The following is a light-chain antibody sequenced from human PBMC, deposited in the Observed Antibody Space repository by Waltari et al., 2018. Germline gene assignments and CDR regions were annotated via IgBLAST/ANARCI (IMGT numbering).Light chain of an antibody. CDR1: NIRSKS. CDR3: QVWDSSSDHVV. CDR2: DDS. J-gene: IGLJ2*01. Sequence: SYVLTQPPSVSVAPGQTARITCGGNNIRSKSVNWYQQKPGQAPVLVVYDDSDRPSGIPERFSGSNSGNTATLTISRVEAGDEADYYCQVWDSSSDHVVFGGGTKLTVL. V-gene: IGLV3-21*02.